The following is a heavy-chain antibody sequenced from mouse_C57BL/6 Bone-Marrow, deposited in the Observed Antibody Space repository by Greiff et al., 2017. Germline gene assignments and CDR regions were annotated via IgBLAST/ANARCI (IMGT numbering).Heavy chain of an antibody. J-gene: IGHJ1*03. CDR2: IDPSDSYT. D-gene: IGHD1-1*01. CDR1: GYTFTSYW. Sequence: QVQLQQPGAELVMPGASVKLSCKASGYTFTSYWMHWVKQRPGQGLEWIGEIDPSDSYTNYNQKFKGKSTLTVDKSSSTAYMQLSSLTSEDSAVSDCARMLYYCSRGDYDVWGTGTTVTVSS. CDR3: ARMLYYCSRGDYDV. V-gene: IGHV1-69*01.